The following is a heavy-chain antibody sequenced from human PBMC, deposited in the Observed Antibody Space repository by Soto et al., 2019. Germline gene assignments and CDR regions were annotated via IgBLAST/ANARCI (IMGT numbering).Heavy chain of an antibody. Sequence: PGGSLRLSCAASGFTFSSYGMHWDRQAPGKGLEWVAVIWYDGSNKYYADSVKGRFTISRDNSKNTLYLQMNSLRAEDTAVYYCARDLSVSGSYYVYYYYYGMDVWGQVTTVTVSS. V-gene: IGHV3-33*01. CDR2: IWYDGSNK. CDR3: ARDLSVSGSYYVYYYYYGMDV. CDR1: GFTFSSYG. D-gene: IGHD1-26*01. J-gene: IGHJ6*02.